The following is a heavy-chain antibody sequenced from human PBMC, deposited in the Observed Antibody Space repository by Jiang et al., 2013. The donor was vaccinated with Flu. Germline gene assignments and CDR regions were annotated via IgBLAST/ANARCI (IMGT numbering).Heavy chain of an antibody. J-gene: IGHJ4*02. CDR3: ARDSILTGSFDY. CDR1: GFTFSSYE. CDR2: ISSSGSTI. V-gene: IGHV3-48*03. Sequence: RLSCAASGFTFSSYEMNWVRQAPGKGLEWVSYISSSGSTIYYADSAKGRFTISRDNAKNSLYLQMNSLRAEDTAVYYCARDSILTGSFDYWGQGTLVTVSS. D-gene: IGHD3-9*01.